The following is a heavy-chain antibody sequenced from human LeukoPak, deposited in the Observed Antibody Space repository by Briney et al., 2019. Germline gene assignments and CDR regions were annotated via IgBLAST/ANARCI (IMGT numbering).Heavy chain of an antibody. J-gene: IGHJ4*02. V-gene: IGHV3-23*01. CDR1: GFTFSSYA. CDR3: ASRPYDSSGYMNY. Sequence: GGSLRLSCAASGFTFSSYAMSWVRQAPGKGLEWVSAISGSGGSTYYADSVKGRFTISRDNAKNSLYLQMNSLRAEDTAVYYCASRPYDSSGYMNYWGQGTLVTVSS. D-gene: IGHD3-22*01. CDR2: ISGSGGST.